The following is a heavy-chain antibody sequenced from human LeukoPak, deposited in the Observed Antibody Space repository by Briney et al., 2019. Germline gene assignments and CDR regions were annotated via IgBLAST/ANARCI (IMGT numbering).Heavy chain of an antibody. CDR3: ARELYSSGSPRFDP. D-gene: IGHD6-19*01. CDR1: GGTFSSYA. Sequence: GASVKVSCKASGGTFSSYAISWVRQAPGQGLEWMGRIIPILGIANYAQKFQGRVTITADKSTSTAYMELSSLRSEDTAVYYCARELYSSGSPRFDPWGQGTLVTVSS. CDR2: IIPILGIA. J-gene: IGHJ5*02. V-gene: IGHV1-69*04.